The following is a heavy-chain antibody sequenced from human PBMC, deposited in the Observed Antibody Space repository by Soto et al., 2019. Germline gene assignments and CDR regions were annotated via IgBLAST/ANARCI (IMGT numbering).Heavy chain of an antibody. Sequence: PSETLSLTCTVSGGCISSSSYYWGWIRQPPGKGLEWIGSIYYSGSTYYNPSLKSRVTISVDTSKNQFSLKLSSVTAADTAVYYCARHQGDYGPGELDYWGQGTLVTVS. D-gene: IGHD4-17*01. V-gene: IGHV4-39*01. CDR1: GGCISSSSYY. CDR2: IYYSGST. J-gene: IGHJ4*02. CDR3: ARHQGDYGPGELDY.